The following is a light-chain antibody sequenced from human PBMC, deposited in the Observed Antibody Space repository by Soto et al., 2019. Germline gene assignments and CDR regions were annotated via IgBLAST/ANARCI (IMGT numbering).Light chain of an antibody. J-gene: IGKJ2*01. V-gene: IGKV3-20*01. CDR3: HHYGYGADT. CDR2: GAS. Sequence: ELVLTQSPGTLSLSPGERATLSCRANESVRNNSLAWYQQQPGQPPRLLIFGASSRATGIPDRITGIGSGADFSLTISRLEPADFAVYFCHHYGYGADTFGQGTKVEIK. CDR1: ESVRNNS.